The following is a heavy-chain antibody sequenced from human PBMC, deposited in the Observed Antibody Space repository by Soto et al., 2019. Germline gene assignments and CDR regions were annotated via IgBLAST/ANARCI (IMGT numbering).Heavy chain of an antibody. D-gene: IGHD2-2*01. CDR2: ISLYNGNT. Sequence: QIQLVQSGPEVKKPGASMKVSCKAYDFSFTSHGIRWVRQAPGQGLEWMGWISLYNGNTNYAQQFQGRVTMTTDTYTSTAYMELRSLRSDDTAMYFCAIYHLELFRFDYWGQGTLVTVSS. V-gene: IGHV1-18*04. CDR3: AIYHLELFRFDY. J-gene: IGHJ4*02. CDR1: DFSFTSHG.